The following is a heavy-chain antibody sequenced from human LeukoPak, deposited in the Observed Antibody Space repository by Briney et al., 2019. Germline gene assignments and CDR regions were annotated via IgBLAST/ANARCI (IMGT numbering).Heavy chain of an antibody. D-gene: IGHD6-13*01. V-gene: IGHV3-11*04. CDR3: ARLGSSWFAIDY. J-gene: IGHJ4*02. Sequence: GGSLRLSCAASGFTFSDYYMSWIRQAPGEGLEWVSYISSSGSTIYYADSVKGRFTISRDNAKNSLYLQMNGLRAEDTAVYYCARLGSSWFAIDYWGQGTLVTVSS. CDR1: GFTFSDYY. CDR2: ISSSGSTI.